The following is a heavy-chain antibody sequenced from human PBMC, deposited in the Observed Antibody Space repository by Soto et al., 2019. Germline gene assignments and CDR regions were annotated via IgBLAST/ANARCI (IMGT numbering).Heavy chain of an antibody. J-gene: IGHJ6*02. Sequence: PSETMSLTFALYAGSFSGYYWSWIRQPPGKGLEWIGEINHSGSTNYNPSLKSRVTISVDTSKNQFSLKLSSVTAADTAVYYCARAGRYYDFWSGYYGGYSYYGMDVWGQGTTVTVSS. D-gene: IGHD3-3*01. CDR2: INHSGST. CDR3: ARAGRYYDFWSGYYGGYSYYGMDV. CDR1: AGSFSGYY. V-gene: IGHV4-34*01.